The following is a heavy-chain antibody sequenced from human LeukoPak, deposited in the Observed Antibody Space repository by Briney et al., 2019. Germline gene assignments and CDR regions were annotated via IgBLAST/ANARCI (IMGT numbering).Heavy chain of an antibody. CDR3: ARGLADGYYYYYYMDV. Sequence: MTSETLSLTCTVSGGSISSYYWSWIRQPPGKGLEWIGYIYYSGSTNYNPSLKSRVTISVDTSQNQFSLKLSSVTAADTAVYYCARGLADGYYYYYYMDVWGKGTTVTVSS. J-gene: IGHJ6*03. V-gene: IGHV4-59*01. D-gene: IGHD2-15*01. CDR1: GGSISSYY. CDR2: IYYSGST.